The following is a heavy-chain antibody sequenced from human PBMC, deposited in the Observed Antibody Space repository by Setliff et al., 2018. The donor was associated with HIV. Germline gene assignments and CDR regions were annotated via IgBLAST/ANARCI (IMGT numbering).Heavy chain of an antibody. D-gene: IGHD2-2*01. CDR3: ASLCAAAGCYPAIYHFDS. CDR1: GYTFSEYA. J-gene: IGHJ4*02. CDR2: IDTDNGYR. V-gene: IGHV1-3*04. Sequence: GASVKVSCKASGYTFSEYAIHWVRQAPGQRLEWMGRIDTDNGYRRYSPKLQGRVTITKDTSANTAYMELRGLRSEDTAVYYCASLCAAAGCYPAIYHFDSWGQGTLVTVSS.